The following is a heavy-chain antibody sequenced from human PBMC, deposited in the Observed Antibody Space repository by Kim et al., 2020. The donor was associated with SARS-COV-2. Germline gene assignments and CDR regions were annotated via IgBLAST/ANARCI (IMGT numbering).Heavy chain of an antibody. CDR3: ASESVYCSSTSCPSGYFDY. Sequence: GGSLRLSCAASGFTFRSYAMHWVRQAPGKGLEWLAVISYDGSNKYYADSVKGRFTISRDNSKNTLYLQMNNLRAEDTAVYYCASESVYCSSTSCPSGYFDYWGQGTLVTVSS. V-gene: IGHV3-30-3*01. CDR2: ISYDGSNK. CDR1: GFTFRSYA. J-gene: IGHJ4*02. D-gene: IGHD2-2*01.